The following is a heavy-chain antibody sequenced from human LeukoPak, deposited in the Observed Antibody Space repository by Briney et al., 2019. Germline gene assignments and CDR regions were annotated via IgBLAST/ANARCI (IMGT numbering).Heavy chain of an antibody. V-gene: IGHV3-15*07. CDR3: TTGNWGPY. CDR1: GFTFFDAW. CDR2: IKRRADGGTA. Sequence: GGSLRLSCAASGFTFFDAWMNWVRQAPGKGLEWVGRIKRRADGGTADYAAPVEGRFTISRDDSKNTLYSQMNSLKTEDTAVYYCTTGNWGPYWGQGTLVTVSS. J-gene: IGHJ4*02. D-gene: IGHD7-27*01.